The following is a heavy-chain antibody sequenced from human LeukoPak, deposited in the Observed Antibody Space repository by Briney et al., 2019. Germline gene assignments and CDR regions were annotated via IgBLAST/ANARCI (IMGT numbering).Heavy chain of an antibody. Sequence: PGGSMRLSCAASGFTFSSYAMSWVRQAPGKGLEWVGRIKSKTDGGTTDYAAPVKGRFTISRDDSKNTLYLQMNSLKTEDTAVYYCTTDPYCGGDCYVPWGQGTLVTVSS. CDR1: GFTFSSYA. CDR3: TTDPYCGGDCYVP. D-gene: IGHD2-21*02. CDR2: IKSKTDGGTT. V-gene: IGHV3-15*01. J-gene: IGHJ5*02.